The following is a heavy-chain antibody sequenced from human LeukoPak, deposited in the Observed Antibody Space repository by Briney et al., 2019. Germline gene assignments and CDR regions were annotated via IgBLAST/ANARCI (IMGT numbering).Heavy chain of an antibody. D-gene: IGHD3-10*01. Sequence: PGGSLRLSCVGSGFTLSRYWMHWVRQAPGKGLEWVAVIWNDGSNKYYADSVKGRFTISRDNSKNTLYLQMNSLRAEDTAVYSCARASGPFDYWGQGTLVTVSS. CDR3: ARASGPFDY. CDR1: GFTLSRYW. CDR2: IWNDGSNK. V-gene: IGHV3-33*08. J-gene: IGHJ4*02.